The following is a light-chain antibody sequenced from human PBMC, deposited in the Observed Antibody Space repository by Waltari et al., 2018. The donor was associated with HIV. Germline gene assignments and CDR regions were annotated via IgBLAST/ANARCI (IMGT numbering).Light chain of an antibody. CDR2: EVS. Sequence: QSALTQPASVSGSPGQSITISCTGTSSDVGGYNYVSWYQPHPGKAPKLVIYEVSNRPSGGSTRFSGSKSGNTASLTISGLQAEDEADYYCSAYTSSSDVVFGGGTKLTVL. V-gene: IGLV2-14*01. J-gene: IGLJ2*01. CDR1: SSDVGGYNY. CDR3: SAYTSSSDVV.